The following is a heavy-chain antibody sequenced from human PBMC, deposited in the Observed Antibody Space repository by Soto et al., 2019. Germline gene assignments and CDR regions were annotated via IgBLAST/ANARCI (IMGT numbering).Heavy chain of an antibody. CDR1: GGSISSYY. CDR3: ARDIAATYYYYGMDV. Sequence: QVQLQESGPGLVKPSETLSLTCTVSGGSISSYYWSWIRQPPGKGLEWIGYIYYSGSTSYNPSLKSRVTISVDTSKNQFSLKLSSVTAADTAVYYCARDIAATYYYYGMDVWGQGTTVTVSS. J-gene: IGHJ6*02. CDR2: IYYSGST. V-gene: IGHV4-59*01. D-gene: IGHD6-13*01.